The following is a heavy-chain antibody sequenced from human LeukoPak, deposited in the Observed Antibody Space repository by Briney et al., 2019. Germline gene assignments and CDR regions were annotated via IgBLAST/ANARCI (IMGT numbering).Heavy chain of an antibody. J-gene: IGHJ4*02. Sequence: GESLRLSCAASGFTFTTYWMSWVRQAPGKGLEWVANIQEDGKKENYVDSVKGRFTISRDNAKNSVYLQMNSLRVEDTAVYYCAKDIVGGGDDYWGQGTLVTVSS. D-gene: IGHD2-21*02. CDR3: AKDIVGGGDDY. CDR2: IQEDGKKE. CDR1: GFTFTTYW. V-gene: IGHV3-7*01.